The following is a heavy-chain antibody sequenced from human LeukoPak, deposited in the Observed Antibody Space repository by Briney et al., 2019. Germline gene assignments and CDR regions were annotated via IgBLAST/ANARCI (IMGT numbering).Heavy chain of an antibody. Sequence: GGSLRLSCAASGFTFSSYAMHWVRQAPGKGLEWVAVISYDGSNKYYADSVKGRFTISRDNSKNTLYLQMNGLSAEDTAVYYCAIDIVGNGYFDYWGQGTLVTVSS. D-gene: IGHD3-16*02. CDR1: GFTFSSYA. J-gene: IGHJ4*02. V-gene: IGHV3-30*04. CDR3: AIDIVGNGYFDY. CDR2: ISYDGSNK.